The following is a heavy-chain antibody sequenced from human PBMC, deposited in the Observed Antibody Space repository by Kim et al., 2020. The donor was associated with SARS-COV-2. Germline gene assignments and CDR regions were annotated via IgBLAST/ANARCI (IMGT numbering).Heavy chain of an antibody. D-gene: IGHD6-19*01. V-gene: IGHV3-48*02. Sequence: GGSLRLSCAASGFNFNVYSMNWVRQAQGGGLEWISYITGGSNTIYYADSVKGRFTISRDNARNSLDLQMNSLRDEDTAIYYCTRGLQWAFDFWGPGSLVIVSS. CDR1: GFNFNVYS. CDR2: ITGGSNTI. CDR3: TRGLQWAFDF. J-gene: IGHJ4*02.